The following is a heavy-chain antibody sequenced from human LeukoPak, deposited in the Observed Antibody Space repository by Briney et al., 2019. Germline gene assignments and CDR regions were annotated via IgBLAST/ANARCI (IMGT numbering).Heavy chain of an antibody. Sequence: GSPRPSCATPGITLNCLRVGRVPQAPGKGLEWVANIKQDGSEKYYVDSVKGRFTISRDNAKNSLYLQMNSLRAEDTAVYYCARGRQGYYMDVWGKGTTVTVSS. CDR2: IKQDGSEK. CDR1: GITLNCLR. CDR3: ARGRQGYYMDV. J-gene: IGHJ6*03. V-gene: IGHV3-7*01.